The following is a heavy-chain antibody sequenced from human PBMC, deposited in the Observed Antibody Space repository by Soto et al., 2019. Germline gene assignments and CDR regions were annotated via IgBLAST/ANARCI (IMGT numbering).Heavy chain of an antibody. Sequence: GGSLRLSCAAPGFTFSTYAMSWVRQAPGKGLEWVSGISGSDGTTYYADSVKGRFTISRDNSKNTLYLEMNSLRAEDTAVYYCAKLAPGVRYFDWLLSHFDYWGQGTLVTVSS. J-gene: IGHJ4*02. V-gene: IGHV3-23*01. CDR1: GFTFSTYA. D-gene: IGHD3-9*01. CDR3: AKLAPGVRYFDWLLSHFDY. CDR2: ISGSDGTT.